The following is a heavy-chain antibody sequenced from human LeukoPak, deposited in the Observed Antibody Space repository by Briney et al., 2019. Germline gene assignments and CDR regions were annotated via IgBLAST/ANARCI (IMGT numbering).Heavy chain of an antibody. Sequence: GGSLRLSCAASGFTVSSNYMSWVRQTAGKGLEWVSAISGGGDITYYADSVKGRFTISRDNSKDTLFLQMHSLRPGDTAVYYCVREDTPATANYWGQGTLVTISS. CDR3: VREDTPATANY. D-gene: IGHD2-21*02. V-gene: IGHV3-23*01. CDR1: GFTVSSNY. CDR2: ISGGGDIT. J-gene: IGHJ4*02.